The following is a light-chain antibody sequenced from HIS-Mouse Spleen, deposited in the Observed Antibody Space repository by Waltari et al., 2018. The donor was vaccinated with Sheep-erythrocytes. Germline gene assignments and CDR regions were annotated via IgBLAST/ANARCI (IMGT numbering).Light chain of an antibody. Sequence: QSALTQPPYASGSPGQSVTISCTGTSSDVGGYNYVSWYQQHPGKPPKLMIYEVSKRPSGVPDRFSGSKSGNTASLTVSGLQAEDEADYYCSSYAGSNNWVFGGGTKLTVL. V-gene: IGLV2-8*01. J-gene: IGLJ3*02. CDR2: EVS. CDR3: SSYAGSNNWV. CDR1: SSDVGGYNY.